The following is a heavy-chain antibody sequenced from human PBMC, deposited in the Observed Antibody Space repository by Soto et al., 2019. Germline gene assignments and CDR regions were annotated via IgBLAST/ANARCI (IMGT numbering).Heavy chain of an antibody. CDR3: ARDYYGSGSYSYGMDV. CDR2: ISYDGSNK. D-gene: IGHD3-10*01. Sequence: GGSLRLSCAASGFTFSSYAMHWVRQAPGKGLEWGAVISYDGSNKYYADSVKGRFTISRENSKNTLYLQMNSLRAEDTAVYYCARDYYGSGSYSYGMDVWGQGTTVTVSS. CDR1: GFTFSSYA. V-gene: IGHV3-30-3*01. J-gene: IGHJ6*02.